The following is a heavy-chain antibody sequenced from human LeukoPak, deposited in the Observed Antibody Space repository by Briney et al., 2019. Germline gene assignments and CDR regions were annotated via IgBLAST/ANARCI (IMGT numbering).Heavy chain of an antibody. J-gene: IGHJ3*02. CDR2: INPNSGGT. CDR3: ARVLVDNDAFDI. CDR1: GYTFTGYY. V-gene: IGHV1-2*02. D-gene: IGHD5-24*01. Sequence: ASVKVSCKASGYTFTGYYMHWVRQAPGQGLEWMGWINPNSGGTNYAQKFQGRVTMTRDTSISTAYMELSRLRSDDTAVYYCARVLVDNDAFDIWGQGTMVTVSS.